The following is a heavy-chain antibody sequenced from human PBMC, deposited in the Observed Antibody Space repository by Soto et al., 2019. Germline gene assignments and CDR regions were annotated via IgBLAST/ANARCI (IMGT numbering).Heavy chain of an antibody. V-gene: IGHV4-59*01. Sequence: SETLSLTCSVSGVSIISYSWSWIRQPPGKGLEWIGCISYSGSANYNPSLKSQVTVSLDTSKTQFSLKLSSVTAADTAVYYCARTLLGTVTNYYYYYGMDVWGQGTTVTVSS. J-gene: IGHJ6*02. CDR3: ARTLLGTVTNYYYYYGMDV. CDR1: GVSIISYS. CDR2: ISYSGSA. D-gene: IGHD2-2*01.